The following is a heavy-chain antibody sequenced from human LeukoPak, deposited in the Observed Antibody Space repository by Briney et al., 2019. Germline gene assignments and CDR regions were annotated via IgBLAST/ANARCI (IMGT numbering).Heavy chain of an antibody. CDR2: INPNSGGT. V-gene: IGHV1-2*02. Sequence: ASVKVSCKASGYTFTDYFIHWVRQAPGQGLEWMGWINPNSGGTNYARKFQGRVTMTRDTSISTAYMELRRLRSDDTAVYYCAKDFVVVPGNVNYFDYWGQGTLVTVSS. D-gene: IGHD2-21*02. CDR1: GYTFTDYF. J-gene: IGHJ4*02. CDR3: AKDFVVVPGNVNYFDY.